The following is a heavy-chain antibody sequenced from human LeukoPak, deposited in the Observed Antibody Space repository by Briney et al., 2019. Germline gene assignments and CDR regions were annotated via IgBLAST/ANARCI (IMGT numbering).Heavy chain of an antibody. CDR3: AGQVRFLEWFARGMFWFDP. V-gene: IGHV4-59*08. CDR1: GGSISSYY. D-gene: IGHD3-3*01. CDR2: IYYSGST. J-gene: IGHJ5*02. Sequence: SETLSLTCTVSGGSISSYYWSWIRQPPGKGLEWLGYIYYSGSTNYNPSLKSRVTISVDTSKNQFSLKLSSVTAADTAVYYCAGQVRFLEWFARGMFWFDPWGQGTLVTVSS.